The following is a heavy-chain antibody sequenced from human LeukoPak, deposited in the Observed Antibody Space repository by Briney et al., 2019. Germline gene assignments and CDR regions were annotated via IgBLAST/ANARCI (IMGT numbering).Heavy chain of an antibody. CDR2: IYYSGST. Sequence: SETLSLTCTVSGGSITSYYWSWIRQPPGKGLEWIGYIYYSGSTNYNPSLKSRVTISVDTSKNQFSLKLSSVTAADTAVYYCAGGIVGATIYFDYWGQGTLVTVSS. J-gene: IGHJ4*02. CDR3: AGGIVGATIYFDY. CDR1: GGSITSYY. V-gene: IGHV4-59*01. D-gene: IGHD1-26*01.